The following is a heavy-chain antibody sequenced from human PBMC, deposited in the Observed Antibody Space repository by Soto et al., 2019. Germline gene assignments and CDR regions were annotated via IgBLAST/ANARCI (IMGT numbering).Heavy chain of an antibody. CDR2: IKPDGSET. D-gene: IGHD2-21*02. J-gene: IGHJ4*02. CDR3: TSRPSGMTYHAVFDF. Sequence: RLSCAASGLTFSGHWMTWVRQTPGEGLQWVAAIKPDGSETFYVDSVTGRFTISRDNARNSLFLQMDSLRAEDTAVYYCTSRPSGMTYHAVFDFWGQGTLVTVSS. V-gene: IGHV3-7*03. CDR1: GLTFSGHW.